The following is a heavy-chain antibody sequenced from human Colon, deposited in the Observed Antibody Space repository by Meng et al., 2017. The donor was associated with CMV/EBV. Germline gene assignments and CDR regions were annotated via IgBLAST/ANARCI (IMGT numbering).Heavy chain of an antibody. CDR1: TFKSYT. CDR2: ISSTSRYI. CDR3: ARDSGYCTGSTCSGWFDP. Sequence: TFKSYTMNWVRQAPGKRLEWVSSISSTSRYIFYADSLKGRFTISRDNAKNSLYLQMNNLRAEDTALYYCARDSGYCTGSTCSGWFDPWGQGTLVTVSS. J-gene: IGHJ5*02. D-gene: IGHD2-8*02. V-gene: IGHV3-21*06.